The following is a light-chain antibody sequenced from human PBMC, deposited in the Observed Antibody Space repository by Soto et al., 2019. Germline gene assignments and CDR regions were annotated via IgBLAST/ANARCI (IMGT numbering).Light chain of an antibody. CDR3: QQYYSYPPWT. CDR1: RGVRSD. J-gene: IGKJ1*01. CDR2: GAF. Sequence: AIQMTQSPSSLSASVGDTVTISCRASRGVRSDVAWYQQRPGSVPKVLIYGAFNLYTGVPSRFSGSGYGSDFSLTISSLQPEDSATYYCQQYYSYPPWTFGQGTKVDIK. V-gene: IGKV1-6*01.